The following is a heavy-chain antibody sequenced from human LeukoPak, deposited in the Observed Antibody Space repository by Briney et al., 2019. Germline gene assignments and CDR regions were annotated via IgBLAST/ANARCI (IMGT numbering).Heavy chain of an antibody. Sequence: GASVKVSCKASGYTFTGYYMHWVRQAPGQGLEWMGWINPNSGGTNYAQKFQGRVTMTRDTSISTAYMELSRLRSDDTAVYYCARDIVLMVYAPDGPYYMDVWGKGTTVTVSS. CDR2: INPNSGGT. J-gene: IGHJ6*03. CDR3: ARDIVLMVYAPDGPYYMDV. D-gene: IGHD2-8*01. CDR1: GYTFTGYY. V-gene: IGHV1-2*02.